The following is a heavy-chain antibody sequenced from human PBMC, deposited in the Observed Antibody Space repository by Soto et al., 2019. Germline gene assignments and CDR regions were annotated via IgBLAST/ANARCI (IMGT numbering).Heavy chain of an antibody. CDR1: GGSFSGYY. J-gene: IGHJ5*02. CDR3: ATSSGRSTGLNWFDP. D-gene: IGHD6-19*01. CDR2: INHSGST. Sequence: PSETLSLTCAVYGGSFSGYYWSWIRQPPGKGLEWIGEINHSGSTNYNPSLKSRVTISVDTSKNQFSLKLSSVTAADTAVYYCATSSGRSTGLNWFDPWGQGTLVT. V-gene: IGHV4-34*01.